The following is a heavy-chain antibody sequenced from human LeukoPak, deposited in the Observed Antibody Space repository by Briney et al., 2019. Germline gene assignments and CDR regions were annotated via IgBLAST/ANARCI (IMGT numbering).Heavy chain of an antibody. CDR3: ARGYGSGCYYRY. Sequence: PSETLSLTCAVYGGSFSGYYWSWIRQPPGKGLEWIGEIDQSGSTNYNPSPKSRLTISVDTSNNQFSLKMSSVTAADTAVYYCARGYGSGCYYRYWGQGTLVTVSS. D-gene: IGHD3-10*01. J-gene: IGHJ4*02. CDR2: IDQSGST. V-gene: IGHV4-34*01. CDR1: GGSFSGYY.